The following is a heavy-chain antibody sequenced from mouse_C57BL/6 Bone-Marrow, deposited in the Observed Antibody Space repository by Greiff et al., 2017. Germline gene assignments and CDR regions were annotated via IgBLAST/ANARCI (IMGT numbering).Heavy chain of an antibody. Sequence: VQLQPSGAELARPGASVKLSCKASGYTFTSYGISWVKQRTGQGLEWIGEIYPRSGNTYYNERFKGKATLTADKSYSTAYMELRSLTSEDSAVYFCARDYYGRGTYAMDYWGQATSVTVSS. J-gene: IGHJ4*01. V-gene: IGHV1-81*01. D-gene: IGHD1-1*01. CDR3: ARDYYGRGTYAMDY. CDR2: IYPRSGNT. CDR1: GYTFTSYG.